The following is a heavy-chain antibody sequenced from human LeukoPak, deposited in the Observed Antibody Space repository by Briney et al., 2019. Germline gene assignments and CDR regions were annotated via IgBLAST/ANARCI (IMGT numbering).Heavy chain of an antibody. CDR2: IWYDGSNK. CDR3: ARDKTAFGFDI. V-gene: IGHV3-33*01. D-gene: IGHD1-1*01. Sequence: PGGSLRLSCAASGFTFSSYGMHWVRRAPGKGLEWVAVIWYDGSNKYYADSVKGRFTISRDNSKNTLYLQMNSLRADDTGVYYCARDKTAFGFDIWGQGTMVTVSS. CDR1: GFTFSSYG. J-gene: IGHJ3*02.